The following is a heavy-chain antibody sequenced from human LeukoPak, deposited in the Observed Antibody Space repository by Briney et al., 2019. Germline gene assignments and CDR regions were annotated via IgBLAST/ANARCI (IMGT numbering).Heavy chain of an antibody. CDR2: IYSSGST. V-gene: IGHV4-4*07. CDR1: GGSIDNYY. J-gene: IGHJ5*02. D-gene: IGHD5-18*01. CDR3: ARITATSMVNALDL. Sequence: SETLSLTCTVSGGSIDNYYWSRIRQPAGRGLEYFGRIYSSGSTDYNPSLKSRVTMSVDTSKNQFSLKVRFVTAADTAVYYCARITATSMVNALDLWGQGILVTVSS.